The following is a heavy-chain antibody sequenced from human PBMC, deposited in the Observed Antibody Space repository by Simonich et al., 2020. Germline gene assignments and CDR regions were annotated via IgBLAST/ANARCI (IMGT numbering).Heavy chain of an antibody. CDR3: ARDSYSSWYFYL. J-gene: IGHJ2*01. Sequence: QVQLVQSGAEVKKPGASVKVSCKASGYTFTGYYMHWVRQAPGQGLDGMEWHEPNSRGTNAAQKFQGRVTMTRDTSISTAYLELSRLRADDTAVYYCARDSYSSWYFYLWGRGTLVTVSS. V-gene: IGHV1-2*02. CDR2: HEPNSRGT. D-gene: IGHD6-13*01. CDR1: GYTFTGYY.